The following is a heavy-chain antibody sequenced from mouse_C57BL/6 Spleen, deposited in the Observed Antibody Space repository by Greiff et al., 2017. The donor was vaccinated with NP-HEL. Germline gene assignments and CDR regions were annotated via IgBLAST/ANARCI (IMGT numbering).Heavy chain of an antibody. CDR3: ARVGDDYDDVPFAY. D-gene: IGHD2-4*01. J-gene: IGHJ3*01. Sequence: QVQLQQSGPELVKPGASVKISCKASGYAFSSSWMNWVKQRPGKGLEWIGRIYPGDGDTNYNGKFKGKATLTADKSSSTAYMQLSSLTSEDSAVYFCARVGDDYDDVPFAYWGQGTLVTVSA. CDR1: GYAFSSSW. V-gene: IGHV1-82*01. CDR2: IYPGDGDT.